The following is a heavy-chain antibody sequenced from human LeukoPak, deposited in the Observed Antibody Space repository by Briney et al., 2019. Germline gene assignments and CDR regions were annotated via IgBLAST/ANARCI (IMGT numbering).Heavy chain of an antibody. V-gene: IGHV3-21*01. Sequence: GGSLRLSCAASGFTFSSYSMNWVRHAPGKGLEWVSSISSSSSYIYYADSVKGRFTISRDNAKNSLYLQMNSLRAEDTAVYYCARERSAMVTGFDYRGQGTLVTVSS. CDR3: ARERSAMVTGFDY. CDR1: GFTFSSYS. CDR2: ISSSSSYI. D-gene: IGHD5-18*01. J-gene: IGHJ4*02.